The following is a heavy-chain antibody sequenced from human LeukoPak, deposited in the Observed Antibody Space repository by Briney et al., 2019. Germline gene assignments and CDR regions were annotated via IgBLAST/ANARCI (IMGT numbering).Heavy chain of an antibody. CDR2: INPDGSEK. V-gene: IGHV3-7*01. Sequence: PGGSLRLSCAASGFTFSTSWMNWVRQAPGKGLEWVVSINPDGSEKYSVDSVEGRFTISRDNAKNSLYLQMNSLRAEDTAVYYCAISGGSGSKLFDYWGQGTLVTVSS. CDR3: AISGGSGSKLFDY. J-gene: IGHJ4*02. D-gene: IGHD3-10*01. CDR1: GFTFSTSW.